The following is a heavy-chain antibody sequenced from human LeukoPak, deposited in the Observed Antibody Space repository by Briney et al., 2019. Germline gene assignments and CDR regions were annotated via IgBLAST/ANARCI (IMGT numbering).Heavy chain of an antibody. J-gene: IGHJ4*02. CDR3: ARDRSSSRYWDY. CDR1: GFTFGDYA. V-gene: IGHV3-49*04. Sequence: GGSLRLSCAASGFTFGDYAMSWVRQAPGKGLEWVGFIRSKAYGGTTEYAASVKGRFTISRDDSKSIAYLQMNSLRAEDTALYYCARDRSSSRYWDYWGQGTLVTVSS. D-gene: IGHD6-13*01. CDR2: IRSKAYGGTT.